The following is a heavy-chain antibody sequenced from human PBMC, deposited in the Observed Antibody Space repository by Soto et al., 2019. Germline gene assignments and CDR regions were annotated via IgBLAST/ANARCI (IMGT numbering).Heavy chain of an antibody. CDR1: GFTFSSYA. CDR3: AKDREYYGSGSSWFDP. V-gene: IGHV3-23*01. D-gene: IGHD3-10*01. J-gene: IGHJ5*02. Sequence: GRSLRLSSAASGFTFSSYAMSWDRQAPGKGLEWVSAISGSGGSTYYADSVKGRFTISRDNSKNTLYLQMNSLRAEDTAVYYCAKDREYYGSGSSWFDPWGQGTLVTVSS. CDR2: ISGSGGST.